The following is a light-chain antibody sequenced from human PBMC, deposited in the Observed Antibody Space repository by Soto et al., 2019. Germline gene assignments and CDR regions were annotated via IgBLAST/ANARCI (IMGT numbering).Light chain of an antibody. J-gene: IGLJ2*01. V-gene: IGLV2-14*03. CDR2: DVS. Sequence: QSALTQPASVSGSPGQSITISCAGASSDVGLFNYVSWYQQHPGKAPKLMVYDVSKRPSGVSNRFSGSKSGNTASLTISGLQDEDEDDYFCSSYTTTSTVVFGGGTKLTVL. CDR1: SSDVGLFNY. CDR3: SSYTTTSTVV.